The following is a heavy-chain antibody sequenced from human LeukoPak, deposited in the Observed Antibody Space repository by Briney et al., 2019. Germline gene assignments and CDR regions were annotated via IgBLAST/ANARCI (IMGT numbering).Heavy chain of an antibody. V-gene: IGHV3-23*01. CDR3: AEFVGTGS. Sequence: PGGSLRLSSAPSGFTFSSNGMNSVPHTPQKGLEWGSGISASGASTYFADSVKGRFTISRDNPKNTLYLQMNSLRAEDTAVYYCAEFVGTGSWGQGTLVTVSS. J-gene: IGHJ5*02. CDR1: GFTFSSNG. CDR2: ISASGAST.